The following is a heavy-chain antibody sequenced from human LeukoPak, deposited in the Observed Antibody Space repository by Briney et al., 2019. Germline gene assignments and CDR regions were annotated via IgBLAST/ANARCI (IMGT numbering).Heavy chain of an antibody. CDR2: ISSSSSTI. J-gene: IGHJ4*02. V-gene: IGHV3-48*01. D-gene: IGHD2-2*01. Sequence: GGSLRLSCAASGFTFSSYSMNWVRQAPGKGLEWVSYISSSSSTIYYADSVKGRFTISRDNAKSSLYLQMNSLRAEDTAVYYCARGVPTFDYWGQGTLVTVSS. CDR3: ARGVPTFDY. CDR1: GFTFSSYS.